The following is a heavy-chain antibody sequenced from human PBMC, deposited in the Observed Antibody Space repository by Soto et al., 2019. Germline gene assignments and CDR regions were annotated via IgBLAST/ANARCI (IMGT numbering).Heavy chain of an antibody. CDR1: GGSISSGNYY. V-gene: IGHV4-39*01. CDR3: ARHRVRYYFDY. D-gene: IGHD3-10*01. J-gene: IGHJ4*02. CDR2: IYYSGST. Sequence: SETLSLTCTVSGGSISSGNYYWGWIRQPPGKGLEWIGSIYYSGSTYYNPSLKSRVTISVDTSKNQFSLKLSSVTAADTAVYYCARHRVRYYFDYWGQGTLVTVSS.